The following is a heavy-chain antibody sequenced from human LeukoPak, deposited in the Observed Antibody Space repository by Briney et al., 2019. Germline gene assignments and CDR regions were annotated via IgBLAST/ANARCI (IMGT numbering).Heavy chain of an antibody. CDR2: ISGSGGST. J-gene: IGHJ4*02. D-gene: IGHD3-10*01. CDR1: GFTFSSYA. V-gene: IGHV3-23*01. CDR3: AKRPQAFGSGSYYNFDY. Sequence: GGSLRLSCAASGFTFSSYAMSWVRQAPGKGLEWVSAISGSGGSTYYADPVKGRFTISRDNSKNTLYLQMNSLRAEDTAVYYCAKRPQAFGSGSYYNFDYWGQGTLVTVSS.